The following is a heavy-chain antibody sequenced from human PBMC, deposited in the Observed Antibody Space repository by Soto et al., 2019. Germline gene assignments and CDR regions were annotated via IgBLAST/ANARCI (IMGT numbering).Heavy chain of an antibody. CDR3: AAGGGLPRYY. Sequence: PSETLSLTCAVYGGSFSGYYWSWIRQPPGKGLEWIGEINHSGSTNYNPSLKSRVTISVDRSKNQFSLKLSSVTAADTAVYYCAAGGGLPRYYWGQGTRVTVS. CDR2: INHSGST. CDR1: GGSFSGYY. D-gene: IGHD5-12*01. V-gene: IGHV4-34*01. J-gene: IGHJ4*02.